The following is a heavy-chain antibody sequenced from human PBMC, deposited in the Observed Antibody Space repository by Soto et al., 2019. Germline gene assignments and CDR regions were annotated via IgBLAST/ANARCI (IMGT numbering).Heavy chain of an antibody. CDR2: ISGSGGST. J-gene: IGHJ4*02. V-gene: IGHV3-23*01. CDR1: GFTFSSYA. D-gene: IGHD6-13*01. Sequence: PGESLKISCAASGFTFSSYAMSWVRQAPGKGLEWVSAISGSGGSTYYADSVKGRFTISRDNSKNTLYLQMNSLRAEDTAVYYCAKDLQQLAKRGYFDYWGRGTLVTVSS. CDR3: AKDLQQLAKRGYFDY.